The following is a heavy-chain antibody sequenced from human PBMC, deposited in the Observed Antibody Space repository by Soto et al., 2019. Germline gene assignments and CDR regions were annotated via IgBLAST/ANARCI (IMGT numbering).Heavy chain of an antibody. V-gene: IGHV1-18*01. CDR1: GYTFTSYG. CDR3: ARVSGRETTVTTWWGYYFDD. Sequence: ASVKVSCKASGYTFTSYGISWVRQAPGQGLEWMGWISAYNGNTNYAQKLQGRVTMTTDTSTSTAYMELGSLRSDDTAVYYCARVSGRETTVTTWWGYYFDDWGQGTLVTVSS. CDR2: ISAYNGNT. D-gene: IGHD4-17*01. J-gene: IGHJ4*02.